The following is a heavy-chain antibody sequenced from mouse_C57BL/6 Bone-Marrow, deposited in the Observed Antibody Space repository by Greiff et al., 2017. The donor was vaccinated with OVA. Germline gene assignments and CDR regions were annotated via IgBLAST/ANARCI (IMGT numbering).Heavy chain of an antibody. CDR3: ARREGYDPWFAY. CDR1: GYAFSSSW. J-gene: IGHJ3*01. D-gene: IGHD2-10*02. V-gene: IGHV1-82*01. Sequence: VQVVESGPELVKPGASVKISCKASGYAFSSSWMNWVKQRPGKGLEWIGRIYPGDGDTNYNGKFKGKATLTADKSSSTAYMQLSSLTSEDSAVYFCARREGYDPWFAYWGQGTLVTVSA. CDR2: IYPGDGDT.